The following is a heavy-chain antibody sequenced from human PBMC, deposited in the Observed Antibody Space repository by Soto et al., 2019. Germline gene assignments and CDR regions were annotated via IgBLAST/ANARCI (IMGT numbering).Heavy chain of an antibody. CDR1: GFTFSSYG. J-gene: IGHJ4*02. V-gene: IGHV3-30*18. D-gene: IGHD6-19*01. CDR3: AKGDSSGSVDY. CDR2: ISYDGSNK. Sequence: GGALRLSCAASGFTFSSYGMHWVRQAPGKGLEWVAVISYDGSNKYYADSVKGRFTISRDNSKNTLYLQMNSLRAEDTAVYYCAKGDSSGSVDYWGQGTMVTVYS.